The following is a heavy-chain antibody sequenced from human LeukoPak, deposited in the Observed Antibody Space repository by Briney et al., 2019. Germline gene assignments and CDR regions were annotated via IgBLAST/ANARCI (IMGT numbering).Heavy chain of an antibody. J-gene: IGHJ4*02. D-gene: IGHD6-13*01. CDR1: GFTFSSYS. CDR3: ARDLMGIAYRGAFYY. CDR2: ITSSSSYI. Sequence: GGSLRLSCAASGFTFSSYSMNWVRQAPGQGLEWVSSITSSSSYIYYADSVKGRFTISRDNAKNSLYLQMNSLRAEDTAVYYCARDLMGIAYRGAFYYWGQGTLVTVSS. V-gene: IGHV3-21*04.